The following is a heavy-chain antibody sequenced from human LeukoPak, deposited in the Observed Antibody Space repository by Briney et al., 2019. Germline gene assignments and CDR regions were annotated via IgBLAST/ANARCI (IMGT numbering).Heavy chain of an antibody. CDR2: ISYDGSNK. Sequence: GGSLRLSCAASGFTFSSYAMHWVRQAPGKGLEWVAVISYDGSNKYYADSVKGRFTISRDNSKNTLYLQMNSLRAEDTAVYYCARALITMIVAYWGQGTPVTVSS. V-gene: IGHV3-30*04. CDR1: GFTFSSYA. D-gene: IGHD3-22*01. CDR3: ARALITMIVAY. J-gene: IGHJ4*02.